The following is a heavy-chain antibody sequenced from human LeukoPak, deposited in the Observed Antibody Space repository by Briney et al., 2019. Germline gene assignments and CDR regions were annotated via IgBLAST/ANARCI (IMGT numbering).Heavy chain of an antibody. V-gene: IGHV1-18*01. Sequence: ASVKVSCKASGYTFTSCGISWVRQAPGQGLEWMGWISAYNGNTNYAQKLQGRVTMTTDTSTSTAYMELRSLRSDDTAVYYCARGFPPRRNYDSSGYYSYYFDYWGQGTLVTVSS. CDR1: GYTFTSCG. CDR2: ISAYNGNT. D-gene: IGHD3-22*01. J-gene: IGHJ4*02. CDR3: ARGFPPRRNYDSSGYYSYYFDY.